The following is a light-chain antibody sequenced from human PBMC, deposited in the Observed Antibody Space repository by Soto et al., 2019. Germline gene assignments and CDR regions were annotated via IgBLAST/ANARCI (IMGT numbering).Light chain of an antibody. V-gene: IGKV1-27*01. J-gene: IGKJ2*02. CDR1: QDIRDF. CDR2: SAS. Sequence: IQMTQSPSSLSASIGDRVTITCRSSQDIRDFLAWYQQRPGKVPKLLVHSASTLQSGVPSRFSGSGSGTDFTLTISSLQPEDFAIYYCQHYNNWLRGTFGQGTKLEIK. CDR3: QHYNNWLRGT.